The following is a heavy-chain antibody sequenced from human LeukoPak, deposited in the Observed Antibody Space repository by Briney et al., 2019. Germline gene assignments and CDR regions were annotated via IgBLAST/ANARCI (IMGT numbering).Heavy chain of an antibody. J-gene: IGHJ4*02. CDR2: VYYSGST. V-gene: IGHV4-59*08. CDR1: GGSISSYC. CDR3: ARQRYTYYYDSSGYPYYFDY. Sequence: SETLSLTCTVSGGSISSYCWSWIRQPPGKGLEWIGYVYYSGSTNYNPSLKSRVTISVDTSKNQFSLKLSSVTAADTAVYYCARQRYTYYYDSSGYPYYFDYWGQGTLVTVSS. D-gene: IGHD3-22*01.